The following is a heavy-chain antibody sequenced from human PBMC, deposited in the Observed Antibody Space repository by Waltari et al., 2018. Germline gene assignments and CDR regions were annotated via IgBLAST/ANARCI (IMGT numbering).Heavy chain of an antibody. Sequence: QVQLQESGPGLVKPSETLSLTCTVSGGSISSYYWSWIRQPAGKGLEWIGRIYTRGSTNATPSLKSRVTMSVDTSKNQCSLKLSSVTAADTAVYYCARDPGPFTIFGVVMMDVWGKGTTVTVSS. V-gene: IGHV4-4*07. CDR2: IYTRGST. J-gene: IGHJ6*04. D-gene: IGHD3-3*01. CDR3: ARDPGPFTIFGVVMMDV. CDR1: GGSISSYY.